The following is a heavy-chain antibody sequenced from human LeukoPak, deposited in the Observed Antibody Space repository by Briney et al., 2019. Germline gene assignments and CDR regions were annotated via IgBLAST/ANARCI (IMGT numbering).Heavy chain of an antibody. J-gene: IGHJ3*02. Sequence: SETLSLTCTVSGGSISSGGYYWSWIRQPPGKGLEWIGYIYHSGSTYYNPSLKSRVTISVDRSKNQFFLKLSSVTAADTAVYYCARAIIVGATPTDYDAFDIWGQGTMVTVSS. V-gene: IGHV4-30-2*01. D-gene: IGHD1-26*01. CDR2: IYHSGST. CDR3: ARAIIVGATPTDYDAFDI. CDR1: GGSISSGGYY.